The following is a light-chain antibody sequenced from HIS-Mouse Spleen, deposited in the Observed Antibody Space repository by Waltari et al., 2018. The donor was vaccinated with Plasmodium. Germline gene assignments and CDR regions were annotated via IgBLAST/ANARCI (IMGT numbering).Light chain of an antibody. Sequence: QSAPTQPRSVSGSPGQSVTISCTGTSSDVGGYNYVSWYQQHPGKAPKLMSYDVSKRPSGVPDRFSGSKSGNTASLTISGLQAEDEADYYCCSYAGSYTSRVFG. CDR1: SSDVGGYNY. CDR3: CSYAGSYTSRV. V-gene: IGLV2-11*01. CDR2: DVS. J-gene: IGLJ3*02.